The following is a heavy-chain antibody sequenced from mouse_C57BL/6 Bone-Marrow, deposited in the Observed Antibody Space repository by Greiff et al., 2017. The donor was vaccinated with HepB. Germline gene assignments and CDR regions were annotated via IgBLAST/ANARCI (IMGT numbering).Heavy chain of an antibody. V-gene: IGHV1-69*01. Sequence: QVQLQQPGAELVMPGASVKLSCKASGYTFTSYWMHWVKQRPGQGLEWIGEIDPSDSYNNYNQKFKGKSTLTVDKSSSTAYMQLSSLTSEDSAVYYCATGDYKDAMDYWGQGTSVTVSS. D-gene: IGHD2-13*01. J-gene: IGHJ4*01. CDR2: IDPSDSYN. CDR3: ATGDYKDAMDY. CDR1: GYTFTSYW.